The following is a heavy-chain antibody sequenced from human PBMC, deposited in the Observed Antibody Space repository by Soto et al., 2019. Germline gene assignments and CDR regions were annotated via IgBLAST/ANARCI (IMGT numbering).Heavy chain of an antibody. CDR1: GFTFSDNY. CDR2: ISSSGNTI. J-gene: IGHJ3*01. V-gene: IGHV3-11*01. Sequence: KSGGSLRLSCAASGFTFSDNYMSWIRQTPGKGLEWVSYISSSGNTIDYADSVKGRFTISRDNAKKSVYLQMNSLRAEDTAVYYCAREGGGDAFDVWGQGTMVTVSS. D-gene: IGHD3-16*01. CDR3: AREGGGDAFDV.